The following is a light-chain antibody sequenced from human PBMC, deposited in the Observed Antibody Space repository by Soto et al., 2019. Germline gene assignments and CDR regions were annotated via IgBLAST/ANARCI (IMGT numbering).Light chain of an antibody. CDR1: QNIKNY. CDR2: AAS. CDR3: QQSYSTRLT. Sequence: DIQMTQSPFSLSASVGDRVTISCRPNQNIKNYLNWYQQRPGKAPKLLIFAASTLQSGVPSRFSGSGSGTDFTLTISSLQPEDFATYYCQQSYSTRLTFGGGTKVEI. V-gene: IGKV1-39*01. J-gene: IGKJ4*01.